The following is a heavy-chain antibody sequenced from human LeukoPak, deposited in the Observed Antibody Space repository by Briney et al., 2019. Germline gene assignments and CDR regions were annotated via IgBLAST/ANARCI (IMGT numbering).Heavy chain of an antibody. CDR1: GGTFSSYA. J-gene: IGHJ4*02. CDR2: IIPIFGTA. Sequence: WASVKVSCKASGGTFSSYAISWVRQAPGQGLEWMGGIIPIFGTANYAQKFQGRVTITADESTSTAYMELSSLRSEDTAVYYCARAPVPGLSGHFDYWGQGTLVTVSS. D-gene: IGHD2-2*01. CDR3: ARAPVPGLSGHFDY. V-gene: IGHV1-69*13.